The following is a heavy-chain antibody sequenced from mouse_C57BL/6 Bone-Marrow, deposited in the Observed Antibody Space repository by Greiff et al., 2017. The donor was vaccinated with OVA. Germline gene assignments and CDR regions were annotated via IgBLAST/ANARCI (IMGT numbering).Heavy chain of an antibody. CDR2: ISSGGDYI. D-gene: IGHD2-1*01. J-gene: IGHJ4*01. Sequence: EVKLVESGEGLVKPGRSLKLPCAASGFTFSSHAMSWVRQTPEKRLELVAYISSGGDYIYYADTVKGRFTISRDNARNTLYLQMISLKSEDTAMYYYTGLLDALDYWGQGTSVTVSS. V-gene: IGHV5-9-1*02. CDR3: TGLLDALDY. CDR1: GFTFSSHA.